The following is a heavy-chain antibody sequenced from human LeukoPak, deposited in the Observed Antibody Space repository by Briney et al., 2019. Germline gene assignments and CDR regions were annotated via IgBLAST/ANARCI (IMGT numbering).Heavy chain of an antibody. D-gene: IGHD6-13*01. J-gene: IGHJ4*02. V-gene: IGHV4-4*07. Sequence: SQTLSLTCTVSGGSISGYYWSWIRQPAGKGLEWIGRIYPSGSTNYNPSLKSRVTMSIDTSKNQFSLNLSSVAAADTAVYYCARISGSSLDYWGQGTLVTVSS. CDR1: GGSISGYY. CDR2: IYPSGST. CDR3: ARISGSSLDY.